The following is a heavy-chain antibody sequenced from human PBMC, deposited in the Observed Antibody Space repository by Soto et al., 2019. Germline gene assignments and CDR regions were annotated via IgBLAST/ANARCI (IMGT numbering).Heavy chain of an antibody. CDR2: INAGNGNT. D-gene: IGHD6-19*01. CDR3: ARAVAVPADFDY. V-gene: IGHV1-3*01. J-gene: IGHJ4*02. Sequence: ASVKVSCKVSGGTFSTSAVSRVRQAPGQRLEWMGWINAGNGNTKYSQKFQGRVTITRDTSASTAYMELSSLRSEDTAVYYCARAVAVPADFDYWGQGTLVTVSS. CDR1: GGTFSTSA.